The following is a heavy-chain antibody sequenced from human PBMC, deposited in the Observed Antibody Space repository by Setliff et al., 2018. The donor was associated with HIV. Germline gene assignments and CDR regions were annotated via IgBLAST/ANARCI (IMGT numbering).Heavy chain of an antibody. CDR1: GYTFTSYY. Sequence: ASVKVSCKASGYTFTSYYMHWVRQAPGQGLEWMGIIYPSDGRTTYAQEFQGRVTMTTDTSTNTAYLELRSLRFDDTAVYYCARDVEHMMDVWGQGTTVTVSS. J-gene: IGHJ6*02. V-gene: IGHV1-46*01. CDR3: ARDVEHMMDV. CDR2: IYPSDGRT.